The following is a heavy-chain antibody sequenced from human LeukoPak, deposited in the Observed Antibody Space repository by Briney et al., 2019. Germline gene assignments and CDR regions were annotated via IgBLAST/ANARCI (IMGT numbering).Heavy chain of an antibody. CDR2: IYYSGST. V-gene: IGHV4-39*01. CDR3: ARRDLIVGAKGEGYAFDI. J-gene: IGHJ3*02. Sequence: PSETLSLTCTVSGGSISSSSYYWGWIRQPPGKGLEWIGSIYYSGSTYYNPSLKSRVTISVDTSKNQFSLKLSSVTAADTAVYYCARRDLIVGAKGEGYAFDIWGQGTMVTVSS. CDR1: GGSISSSSYY. D-gene: IGHD1-26*01.